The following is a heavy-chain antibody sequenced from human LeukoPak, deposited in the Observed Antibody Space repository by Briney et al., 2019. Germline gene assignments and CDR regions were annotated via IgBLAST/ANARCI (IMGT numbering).Heavy chain of an antibody. D-gene: IGHD5-12*01. Sequence: PGGSLRLSCAASGFTFSSYGMHRVRQAPGKGLEWVAVISYDGSNKYYADSVKGRFTISRDNSKNTLYLQMNSLRAEDTAVYYCAKDLYSGYDVQSPFDYWGQGTLVTVSS. J-gene: IGHJ4*02. V-gene: IGHV3-30*18. CDR3: AKDLYSGYDVQSPFDY. CDR1: GFTFSSYG. CDR2: ISYDGSNK.